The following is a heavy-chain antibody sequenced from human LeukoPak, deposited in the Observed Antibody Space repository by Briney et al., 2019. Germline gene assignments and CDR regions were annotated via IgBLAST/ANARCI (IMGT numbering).Heavy chain of an antibody. CDR2: IYYSGSA. CDR3: ARVNYGSATKEDY. CDR1: GGSISSGGYY. J-gene: IGHJ4*02. V-gene: IGHV4-31*03. Sequence: SETLSLSCTVSGGSISSGGYYWSWIRQHPGKGLEWIGYIYYSGSAYYNPSLKSRVTISVDTSENQFSLKLSSVTAADTAVYYCARVNYGSATKEDYWGQGTLVTVSS. D-gene: IGHD3-10*01.